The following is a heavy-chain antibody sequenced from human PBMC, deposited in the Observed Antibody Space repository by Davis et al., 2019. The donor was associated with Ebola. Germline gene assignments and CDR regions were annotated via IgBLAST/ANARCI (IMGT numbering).Heavy chain of an antibody. CDR3: ARGWLRTGFDY. V-gene: IGHV6-1*01. J-gene: IGHJ4*02. CDR2: TYYKFKWYN. D-gene: IGHD3/OR15-3a*01. Sequence: HSQTLSLTCVISGDSVPSGGWNWIRQSPSRGLEWLGRTYYKFKWYNDYAVSVKSRITINPDTSKNQFSLHLNSVTPEDTAVYYCARGWLRTGFDYWGQGTLVTVSS. CDR1: GDSVPSGG.